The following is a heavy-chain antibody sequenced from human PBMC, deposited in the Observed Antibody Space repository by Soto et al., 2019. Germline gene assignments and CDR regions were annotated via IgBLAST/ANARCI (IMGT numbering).Heavy chain of an antibody. CDR1: GFSLSTSGVG. V-gene: IGHV2-5*02. J-gene: IGHJ4*02. CDR2: IYCDDDK. Sequence: QITLKESGPTLVRPTQTLTLTCTFSGFSLSTSGVGVAWIRQPPRKALEWLALIYCDDDKRYSPSLKSRLSITKDTSKNQVVLTMTNMDPVDTATYYCAHPYNYGSSAYYYYFDYWGQGTLVTVSS. CDR3: AHPYNYGSSAYYYYFDY. D-gene: IGHD3-22*01.